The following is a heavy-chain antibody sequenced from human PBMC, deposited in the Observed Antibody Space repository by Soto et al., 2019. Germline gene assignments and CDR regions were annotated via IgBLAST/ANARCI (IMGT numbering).Heavy chain of an antibody. CDR1: GGSISSSSYY. J-gene: IGHJ4*02. CDR2: IYYSGST. CDR3: ARQLAAAGRDYFDY. Sequence: QLQLQESGPGLVKPSETLSLTCTVSGGSISSSSYYWGWIRQPPGKGLEWIGIIYYSGSTYYNPSLKSRVTISVDTSKNQFSLKLSSVTAADTAVYYCARQLAAAGRDYFDYWGQGTLVTVSS. V-gene: IGHV4-39*01. D-gene: IGHD6-13*01.